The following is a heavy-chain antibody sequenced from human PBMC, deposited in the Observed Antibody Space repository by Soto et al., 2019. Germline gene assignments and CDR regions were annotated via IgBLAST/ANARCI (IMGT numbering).Heavy chain of an antibody. J-gene: IGHJ6*02. D-gene: IGHD4-17*01. CDR3: ARDRDVTTRHYYDGMDV. V-gene: IGHV4-30-4*01. Sequence: QVQLQESGPGLVKPSQTLSLTCTVSGGSISSGDYYWRWIRQPPGKGLEWIGYIYYSGSTYYNPSLKSRVTISVDTSKNQFSLKLSSVTAADTAVYYCARDRDVTTRHYYDGMDVWGQGTTVTVSS. CDR2: IYYSGST. CDR1: GGSISSGDYY.